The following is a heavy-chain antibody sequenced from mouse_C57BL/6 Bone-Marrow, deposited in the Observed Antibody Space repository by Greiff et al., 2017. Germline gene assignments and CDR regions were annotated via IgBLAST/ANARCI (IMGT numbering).Heavy chain of an antibody. CDR1: GFSLTSYG. CDR2: IWSDGST. J-gene: IGHJ4*01. CDR3: ARHQTAQATEHYAMDY. Sequence: QVQLKESGPGLVAPSQSLSITCTVSGFSLTSYGVHWVRQPPGKGLEWLVVIWSDGSTTYNSALKSRLSISKDNSKSQVFLKMNSLQTDDTARYYCARHQTAQATEHYAMDYWGQGTSVTVSS. V-gene: IGHV2-6-1*01. D-gene: IGHD3-2*02.